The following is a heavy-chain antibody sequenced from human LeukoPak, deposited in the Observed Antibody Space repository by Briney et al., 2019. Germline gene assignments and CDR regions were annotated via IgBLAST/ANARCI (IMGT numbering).Heavy chain of an antibody. CDR3: AKHMVRGVNLDY. V-gene: IGHV3-30*18. CDR1: GFTFSSYG. Sequence: GGSLRLSCAASGFTFSSYGMHWVRQAPGKGLEWVAVISYDGSNKYCADSVKGRFTISRDNSKNTLYLQMNSLRAEDTAVYYCAKHMVRGVNLDYWGQGTLVTVSS. D-gene: IGHD3-10*01. CDR2: ISYDGSNK. J-gene: IGHJ4*02.